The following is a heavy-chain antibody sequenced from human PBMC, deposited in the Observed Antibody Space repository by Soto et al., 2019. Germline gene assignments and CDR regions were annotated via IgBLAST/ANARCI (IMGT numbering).Heavy chain of an antibody. V-gene: IGHV1-8*01. D-gene: IGHD5-18*01. CDR3: ARGPLQLHDAFDI. Sequence: QVQLVQSGAEVKKPGASVKVSCKASGYTFTSYDINWVRQATGQGLEWMGWMNPNSGNTGYAQKFQCSITMTRNTSISTAYMELSSLRSEDTAVYYCARGPLQLHDAFDIWGQGKMDTVSS. J-gene: IGHJ3*02. CDR1: GYTFTSYD. CDR2: MNPNSGNT.